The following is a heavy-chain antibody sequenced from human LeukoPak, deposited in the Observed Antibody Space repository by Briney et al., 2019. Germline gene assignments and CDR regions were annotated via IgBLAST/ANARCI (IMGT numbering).Heavy chain of an antibody. Sequence: NPGRSLRLSCAASGFTFSSYGMHWVRQAPGKGLEWVAVIWYDGSNKYYADSVKGRFTIPRDNSKNTLYLQMNSLRAEDTAVYYCARDQYYYESSGFFDYWGQGNLVTVSS. J-gene: IGHJ4*02. V-gene: IGHV3-33*01. CDR2: IWYDGSNK. D-gene: IGHD3-22*01. CDR3: ARDQYYYESSGFFDY. CDR1: GFTFSSYG.